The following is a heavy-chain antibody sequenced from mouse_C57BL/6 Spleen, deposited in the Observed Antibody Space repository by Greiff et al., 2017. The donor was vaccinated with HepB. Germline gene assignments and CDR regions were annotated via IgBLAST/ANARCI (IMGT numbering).Heavy chain of an antibody. V-gene: IGHV1-54*01. CDR1: GYAFTNYL. J-gene: IGHJ1*03. Sequence: VQLQQSGAELVRPGTSVKVSCKASGYAFTNYLIEWVKQRPGQGLEWIGVINPGSGGTNYNEKFKGKATLTADKSSSTAYMQLSSLTSEDSAVYFCARYDYDPFDVWGTGTTVTVSS. D-gene: IGHD2-4*01. CDR2: INPGSGGT. CDR3: ARYDYDPFDV.